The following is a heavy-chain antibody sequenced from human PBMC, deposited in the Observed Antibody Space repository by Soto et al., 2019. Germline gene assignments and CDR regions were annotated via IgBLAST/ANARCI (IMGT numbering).Heavy chain of an antibody. J-gene: IGHJ4*02. V-gene: IGHV3-48*01. Sequence: PGGSLRLSCAASGFTFRNYGMNWVRQAPGKGLEWVSYIGIGSSTKYYADSVKGRFIISRDNSNNTLYFQMNSLRAEDTAVYYCATLTKYDILTGFYPCWGQGTLVTVSS. CDR1: GFTFRNYG. CDR3: ATLTKYDILTGFYPC. CDR2: IGIGSSTK. D-gene: IGHD3-9*01.